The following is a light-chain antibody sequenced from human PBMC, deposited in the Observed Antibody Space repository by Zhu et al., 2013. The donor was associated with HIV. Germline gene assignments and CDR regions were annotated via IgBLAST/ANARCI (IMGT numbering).Light chain of an antibody. Sequence: EIVLTQSPATLSLSPGERATLFCTASQSVTSYIAWYQHKPGQPPRLLVYGASTRATGIPARFSGSGSGTDFTLTISRLDPEDFAVYYCQQYGSAPPYSFGQGTKLEIK. V-gene: IGKV3-20*01. J-gene: IGKJ2*03. CDR3: QQYGSAPPYS. CDR2: GAS. CDR1: QSVTSY.